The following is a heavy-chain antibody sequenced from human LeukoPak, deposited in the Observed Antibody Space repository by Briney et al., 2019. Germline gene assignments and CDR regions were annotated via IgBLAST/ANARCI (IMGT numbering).Heavy chain of an antibody. V-gene: IGHV1-2*02. CDR1: GYTFTGYY. D-gene: IGHD6-13*01. Sequence: ASVKVSCKASGYTFTGYYMHWVRQAPGQGLEWMGWINPNSGGTNYAQKFQGRVTMTRDTPISTAYMELSSLRSEDTAVYYCARAAPRSSSIGTYYFDYWGQGTLVTVSS. CDR2: INPNSGGT. CDR3: ARAAPRSSSIGTYYFDY. J-gene: IGHJ4*02.